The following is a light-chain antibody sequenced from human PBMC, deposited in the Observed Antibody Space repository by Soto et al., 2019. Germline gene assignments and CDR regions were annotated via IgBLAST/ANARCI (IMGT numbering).Light chain of an antibody. Sequence: EIVLTQSPGTLSLSPGERATLSCRASQSVRSSNLAWYQQKPGQAPRLLIYGASSRATGIPHRFSGSGSGTDFTLTISRLEPEDFAVYYCQQDGSSPSTFGQGTKVDIK. V-gene: IGKV3-20*01. CDR3: QQDGSSPST. CDR2: GAS. CDR1: QSVRSSN. J-gene: IGKJ1*01.